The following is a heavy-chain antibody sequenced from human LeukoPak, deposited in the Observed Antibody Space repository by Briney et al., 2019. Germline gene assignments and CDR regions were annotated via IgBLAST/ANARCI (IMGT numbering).Heavy chain of an antibody. CDR1: GGSIWSGDYY. CDR2: IYYSGST. V-gene: IGHV4-30-4*01. J-gene: IGHJ4*02. D-gene: IGHD3-10*01. Sequence: SETLSLTCTVSGGSIWSGDYYWSWIRQPPGKGLEWIGYIYYSGSTYYNPSLKSRVTISVDTSKNQFSLKLSSVTAADTAVYYCARAPNCYGTRSWGDYWGEGTLVTVSS. CDR3: ARAPNCYGTRSWGDY.